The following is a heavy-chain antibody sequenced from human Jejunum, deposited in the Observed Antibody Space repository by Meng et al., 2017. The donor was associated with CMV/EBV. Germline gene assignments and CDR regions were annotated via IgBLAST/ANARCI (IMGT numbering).Heavy chain of an antibody. CDR3: ARGSIFVSFDS. CDR2: IHDTGST. Sequence: QVHLEESGPGRVKPSQTLSLTCSVSGGSIGSGDYYWSWIRQPPGKGLEWIGYIHDTGSTYYNPSLKSRVDISLGTSRNHFSLTLSSVTAEDTAVYFCARGSIFVSFDSWGQGTLVTVSS. V-gene: IGHV4-30-4*08. CDR1: GGSIGSGDYY. D-gene: IGHD3-3*01. J-gene: IGHJ4*02.